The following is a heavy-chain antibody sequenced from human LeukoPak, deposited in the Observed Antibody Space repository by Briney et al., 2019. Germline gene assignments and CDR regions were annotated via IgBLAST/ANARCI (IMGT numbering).Heavy chain of an antibody. CDR1: GDSVSSTSSY. Sequence: PSETLSLTCSVSGDSVSSTSSYWGWIRQSPGKGLEWIASNLYSVTSYYNPSFMSRITISVDTSNNQLSLRLTSVTAADTAVYYCARLRDARWLLEYWGQGTLVTVSS. CDR2: NLYSVTS. V-gene: IGHV4-39*01. J-gene: IGHJ4*02. D-gene: IGHD4-23*01. CDR3: ARLRDARWLLEY.